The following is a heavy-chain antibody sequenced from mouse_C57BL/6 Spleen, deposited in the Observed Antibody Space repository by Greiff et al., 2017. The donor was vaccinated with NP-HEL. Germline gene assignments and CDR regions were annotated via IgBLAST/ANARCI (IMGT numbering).Heavy chain of an antibody. CDR2: IYPGDGDT. D-gene: IGHD1-1*01. J-gene: IGHJ1*03. CDR3: ARKDYYGSSLYGYFDV. Sequence: VQLQQSGPELVKPGASVKISCKASGYAFSSSWMNWMKQRPGKGLEWIGRIYPGDGDTNYNGKFKGKATLTADKSSSTAYMQLSSLTSEDSAVYFCARKDYYGSSLYGYFDVWGTGTTVTVSS. V-gene: IGHV1-82*01. CDR1: GYAFSSSW.